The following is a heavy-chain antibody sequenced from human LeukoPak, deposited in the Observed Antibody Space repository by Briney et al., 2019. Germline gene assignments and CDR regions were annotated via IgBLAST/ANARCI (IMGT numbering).Heavy chain of an antibody. J-gene: IGHJ1*01. CDR2: IKHSGST. V-gene: IGHV4-34*01. CDR1: GGSLSCYH. D-gene: IGHD3-10*01. CDR3: ARGVYGSGSDYVGKAYCKH. Sequence: ADTVSLTCAVYGGSLSCYHWIWIRPPPGKGRVGRGEIKHSGSTNHNPSLKSGVTIRIDTSKNQLSLKLSCVPAGNAAVYSGARGVYGSGSDYVGKAYCKHGGQGTLVT.